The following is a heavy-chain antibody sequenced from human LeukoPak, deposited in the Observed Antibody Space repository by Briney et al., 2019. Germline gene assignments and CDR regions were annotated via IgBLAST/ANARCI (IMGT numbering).Heavy chain of an antibody. J-gene: IGHJ4*02. CDR1: GYTFTAYY. Sequence: GASVTVSCTASGYTFTAYYMHWVRQAPGQGLEWMGWINPDSGGTNYAQKFQGRVTMTRATSITTAYMELSRLRSDDTAVYFCARAYCSGGNCYSKSNFDSWGQGTLVTVSS. D-gene: IGHD2-15*01. CDR3: ARAYCSGGNCYSKSNFDS. V-gene: IGHV1-2*02. CDR2: INPDSGGT.